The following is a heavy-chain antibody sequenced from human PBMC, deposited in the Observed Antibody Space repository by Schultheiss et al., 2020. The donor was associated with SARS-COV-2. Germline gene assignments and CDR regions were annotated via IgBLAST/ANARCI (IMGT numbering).Heavy chain of an antibody. CDR3: ASGDDFWSGLGYFEY. D-gene: IGHD3-3*01. CDR1: GDSVSDGGYY. Sequence: SETLSLTCSVSGDSVSDGGYYWNWLRQHPGKGLEWIGYIFYSGNTHYNPSLESRTTISMDTSKNQFSLNLTSVTAADSAVYYCASGDDFWSGLGYFEYWGQGTLVTVSS. J-gene: IGHJ4*03. V-gene: IGHV4-31*03. CDR2: IFYSGNT.